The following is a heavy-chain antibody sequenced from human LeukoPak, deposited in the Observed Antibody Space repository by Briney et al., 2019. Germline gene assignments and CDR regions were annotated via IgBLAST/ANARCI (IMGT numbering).Heavy chain of an antibody. D-gene: IGHD3-22*01. V-gene: IGHV4-4*07. CDR1: GGSISSYY. J-gene: IGHJ6*03. CDR2: IYTSGST. Sequence: SETLSLTCTVSGGSISSYYWSWIRQPAGKGLEWIGRIYTSGSTNYNPSLKSRVTISVDKSKNQFSLKLSSVTAADTAVYYCARELNYYDSSGYYYHYYYYYMHVWGKGTTVTVSS. CDR3: ARELNYYDSSGYYYHYYYYYMHV.